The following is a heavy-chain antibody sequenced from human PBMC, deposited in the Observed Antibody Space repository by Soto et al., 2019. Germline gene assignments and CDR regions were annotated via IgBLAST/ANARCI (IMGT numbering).Heavy chain of an antibody. CDR3: AKDWGEGVVVVFDY. D-gene: IGHD3-3*01. V-gene: IGHV3-9*01. J-gene: IGHJ4*02. CDR1: GFTFDDYA. CDR2: ISWNSGCI. Sequence: EVQLVESGGGLVQPGRSLRLSCAASGFTFDDYAMHWVRQAPGKGLEWVSGISWNSGCIGYVDSVKGRFTISRDNAKNSLYLQMNSLRAEDTALYYCAKDWGEGVVVVFDYWGQGTLVTVSS.